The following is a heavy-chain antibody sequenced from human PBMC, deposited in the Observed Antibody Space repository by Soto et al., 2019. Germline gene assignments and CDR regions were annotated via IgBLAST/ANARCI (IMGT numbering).Heavy chain of an antibody. V-gene: IGHV4-39*01. CDR3: ARRGSYYYFDY. D-gene: IGHD1-26*01. CDR1: GGSISSSSYY. CDR2: IYYSGST. J-gene: IGHJ4*02. Sequence: SETLSLTCTVSGGSISSSSYYWGWIRQPPGKGLEWIGSIYYSGSTYYNPSLKSRVTMSGDTSKNQFSLKLSSVTAADTAVYYCARRGSYYYFDYWGQGTLVTVSS.